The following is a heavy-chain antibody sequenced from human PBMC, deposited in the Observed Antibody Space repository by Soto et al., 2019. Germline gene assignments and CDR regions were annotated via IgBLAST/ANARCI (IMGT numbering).Heavy chain of an antibody. D-gene: IGHD3-22*01. J-gene: IGHJ5*02. V-gene: IGHV1-3*01. CDR2: INAGNGNT. Sequence: ASVKVSCKASGYTFTSYAMHWVHQAPGQRLEWMGWINAGNGNTKYSQKFQGRVTITRDTSASTAYMELSSLRSEDTAVYYCAKDYYSSAASWFDPWGQGXLVTVYS. CDR3: AKDYYSSAASWFDP. CDR1: GYTFTSYA.